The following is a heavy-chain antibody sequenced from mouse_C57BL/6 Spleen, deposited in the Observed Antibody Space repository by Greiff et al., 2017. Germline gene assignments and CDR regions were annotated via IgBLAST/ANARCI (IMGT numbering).Heavy chain of an antibody. Sequence: QVQLQQSGAELARPGASVKMSCTASGYTFTSYTMHWVKQRPGQGLEWIGYINPSSGYTKYTQKFKDKATLTADKSSSTAYMQLSSLTSEDSAVYYCARLGGYAMDDWGQGTSVTVSS. CDR1: GYTFTSYT. V-gene: IGHV1-4*01. CDR2: INPSSGYT. J-gene: IGHJ4*01. CDR3: ARLGGYAMDD. D-gene: IGHD3-1*01.